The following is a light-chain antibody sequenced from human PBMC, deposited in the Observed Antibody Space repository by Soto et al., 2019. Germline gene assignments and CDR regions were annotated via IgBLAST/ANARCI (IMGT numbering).Light chain of an antibody. V-gene: IGLV1-47*01. CDR3: AAWDDSLSGWL. CDR2: RSN. Sequence: QAVVTQPPSASGTPGQSVTFSCSGSISNIGTNYVYWYQQLPGTAPKLLISRSNQRPSGVPDRFSGSKSGTSASLAISGLRSEDEADYYCAAWDDSLSGWLFGGGTQLTVL. CDR1: ISNIGTNY. J-gene: IGLJ7*01.